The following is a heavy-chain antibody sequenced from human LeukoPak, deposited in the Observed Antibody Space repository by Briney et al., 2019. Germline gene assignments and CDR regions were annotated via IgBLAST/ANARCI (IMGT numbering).Heavy chain of an antibody. J-gene: IGHJ4*02. CDR1: GGSISSYY. V-gene: IGHV4-59*08. CDR2: IYYSGST. D-gene: IGHD6-25*01. Sequence: SETLSLTCTVSGGSISSYYWSWIRQPPGKGLEWIGYIYYSGSTNYNPSLKSRVTISVDTSKNQFSLKLSSVTAADTAVYYCARGWGVAAIDYWGQGTLVTVSS. CDR3: ARGWGVAAIDY.